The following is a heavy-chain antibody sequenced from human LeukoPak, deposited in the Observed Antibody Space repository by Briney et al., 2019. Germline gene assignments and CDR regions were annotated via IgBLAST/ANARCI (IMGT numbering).Heavy chain of an antibody. Sequence: GGSLRLSCAASGFTFSSYWMHWVRQAPGKGLEWVSGISWNSGSIGYADSVKGRFTISRDNAKNSLYLQMNSLRAEDMALYCCAKDSSSLNDAFDIWGQGTMVTVSS. V-gene: IGHV3-9*03. D-gene: IGHD6-13*01. CDR1: GFTFSSYW. CDR3: AKDSSSLNDAFDI. CDR2: ISWNSGSI. J-gene: IGHJ3*02.